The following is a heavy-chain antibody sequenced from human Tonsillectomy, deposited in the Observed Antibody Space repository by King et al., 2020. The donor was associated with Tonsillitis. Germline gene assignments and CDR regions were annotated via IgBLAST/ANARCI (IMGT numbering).Heavy chain of an antibody. Sequence: QLVQSGAEVKKPGASVKVSCKGSDYTFSSFGITWVRQAPGQGLEVMWLIRIYNGNTTYVQKFQGRVTMTTDTPTSTADMELLSPRSDDTAVYYCAEVLGYCSSSSCYYWFDTWGQGTLVTVSS. CDR1: DYTFSSFG. CDR3: AEVLGYCSSSSCYYWFDT. V-gene: IGHV1-18*01. D-gene: IGHD2-2*01. CDR2: IRIYNGNT. J-gene: IGHJ5*02.